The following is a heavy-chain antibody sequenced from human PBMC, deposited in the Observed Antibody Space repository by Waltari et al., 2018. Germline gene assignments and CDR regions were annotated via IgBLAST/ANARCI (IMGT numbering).Heavy chain of an antibody. CDR2: VDPEDGET. Sequence: ELQLVQSGAEVNKPGATVQIPCKVSVYTFTAYYIHWVQQAPGKGLEWMGLVDPEDGETIYAEKFQGRVTITADTSTDTAYMELSSLRSEDTAVYYCATEGSSSPHIDYWGQGTLVTVSS. V-gene: IGHV1-69-2*01. J-gene: IGHJ4*02. CDR3: ATEGSSSPHIDY. CDR1: VYTFTAYY. D-gene: IGHD6-13*01.